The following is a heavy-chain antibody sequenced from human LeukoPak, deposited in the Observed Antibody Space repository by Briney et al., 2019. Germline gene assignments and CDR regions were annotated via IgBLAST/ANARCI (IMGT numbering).Heavy chain of an antibody. CDR3: ARETRSSSWLLFDY. Sequence: SETLSLTCAVYGGSFSGYYWSWIRQPPGKGLEWIGEINHSGSTNYNPSLKSRVTISVDTSKNQFSLKLSSVTAADTAVYYCARETRSSSWLLFDYWGQGTLVTVSS. V-gene: IGHV4-34*01. CDR1: GGSFSGYY. J-gene: IGHJ4*02. D-gene: IGHD6-13*01. CDR2: INHSGST.